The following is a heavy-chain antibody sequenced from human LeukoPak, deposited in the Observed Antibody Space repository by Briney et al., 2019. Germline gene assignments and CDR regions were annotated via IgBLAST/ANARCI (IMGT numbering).Heavy chain of an antibody. CDR2: IGTAGDT. CDR1: GFTFSSYD. J-gene: IGHJ4*02. CDR3: ARSPDRHYYDSSGQFNAFDY. D-gene: IGHD3-22*01. Sequence: PGGSLRLYCAASGFTFSSYDMHWVRQATGKGLEWVSAIGTAGDTYYPGSVKGRFTISRENAKNSLYLQMNSLRAGDTAVYYCARSPDRHYYDSSGQFNAFDYWGQGTLVTVSS. V-gene: IGHV3-13*01.